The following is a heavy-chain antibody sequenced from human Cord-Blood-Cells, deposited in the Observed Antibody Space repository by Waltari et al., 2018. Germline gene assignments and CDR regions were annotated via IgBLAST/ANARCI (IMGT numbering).Heavy chain of an antibody. Sequence: QAPGQGLEWMGRINPNSGGTNYAQKFQGRVTMTRDTSISTAYMELSRLRSDDTAVYYCARALGGGYYGMDVWGQGTTVTVSS. J-gene: IGHJ6*02. CDR3: ARALGGGYYGMDV. CDR2: INPNSGGT. D-gene: IGHD3-16*01. V-gene: IGHV1-2*06.